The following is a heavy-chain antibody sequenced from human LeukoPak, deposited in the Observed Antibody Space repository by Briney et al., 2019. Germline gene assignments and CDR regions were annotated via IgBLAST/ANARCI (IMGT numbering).Heavy chain of an antibody. V-gene: IGHV3-21*01. Sequence: GGSLRLSCAASGFTFSTYSMNWVRQAPGKGLEWVSSISSSSSSYIYYADSVKGRFTISRDSANNSLYLQMNSLRAEDTAVYYCAREKLGGVADPWGQGTLVTVSS. CDR2: ISSSSSSYI. CDR3: AREKLGGVADP. D-gene: IGHD3-16*01. J-gene: IGHJ5*02. CDR1: GFTFSTYS.